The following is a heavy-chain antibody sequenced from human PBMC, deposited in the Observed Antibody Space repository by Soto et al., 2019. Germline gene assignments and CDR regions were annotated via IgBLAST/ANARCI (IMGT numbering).Heavy chain of an antibody. V-gene: IGHV3-21*01. CDR3: ARRAEYSSSSLY. CDR1: GFIFSSYS. CDR2: ITSSGTYM. D-gene: IGHD6-6*01. J-gene: IGHJ4*02. Sequence: EVQLVESGGGLVKPGGSLRLSCAASGFIFSSYSMNWVRQAPGKGLEWVSSITSSGTYMYYADSVKGRFTISRDNAKNSLYLQMHSLRAEDTAVYYCARRAEYSSSSLYWGQGTLVTVSS.